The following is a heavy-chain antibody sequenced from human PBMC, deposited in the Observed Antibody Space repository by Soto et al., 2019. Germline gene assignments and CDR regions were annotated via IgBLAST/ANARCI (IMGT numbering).Heavy chain of an antibody. CDR2: IYWDDDK. CDR3: AHMGRYYDILTGYSWTIDY. Sequence: QITLKESGPTLVKPTQTLTLTCTFSGFSLSTSGVGVGWIRQPPGKALEWLALIYWDDDKRYSPSLKSRLTIPKDTSTNQVVPTMTNMDPVDTATYSCAHMGRYYDILTGYSWTIDYWGQGTLVTVSS. J-gene: IGHJ4*02. D-gene: IGHD3-9*01. V-gene: IGHV2-5*02. CDR1: GFSLSTSGVG.